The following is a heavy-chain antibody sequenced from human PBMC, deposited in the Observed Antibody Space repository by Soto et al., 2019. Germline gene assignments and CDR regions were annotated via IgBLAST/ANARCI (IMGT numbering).Heavy chain of an antibody. CDR3: VSDLGTNSDF. CDR2: IYFSGST. Sequence: QLQLQESGSGLVKPSQTLSLTCAVSGASISSGGHSWSWVRQPPGKGLEWLGYIYFSGSTYYNPSLRSRVIITVDKSNNQFSLKLSSVTAADTAMYYCVSDLGTNSDFWGRGTLVTVSS. CDR1: GASISSGGHS. D-gene: IGHD2-8*01. V-gene: IGHV4-30-2*01. J-gene: IGHJ4*02.